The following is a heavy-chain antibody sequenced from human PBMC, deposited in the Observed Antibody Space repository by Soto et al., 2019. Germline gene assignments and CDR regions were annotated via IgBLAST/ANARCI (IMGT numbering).Heavy chain of an antibody. CDR2: ISYDGSNK. V-gene: IGHV3-30-3*01. J-gene: IGHJ4*02. CDR1: GFTFSSYA. D-gene: IGHD6-6*01. CDR3: ARCLGSAARPLIPVDY. Sequence: GGSLRLSCAASGFTFSSYAMHWVRQAPGKGLEWVAVISYDGSNKYYADSVKGRFTISRDNSKSTLYLQMNSLRAEDTAVYYCARCLGSAARPLIPVDYWGQGTLVTVSS.